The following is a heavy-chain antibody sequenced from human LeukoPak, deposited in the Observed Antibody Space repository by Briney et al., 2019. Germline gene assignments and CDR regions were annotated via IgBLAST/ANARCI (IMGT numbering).Heavy chain of an antibody. CDR2: IYYSGST. D-gene: IGHD3-10*01. Sequence: PSETLSLTCTVSGGSISSYYWSWIRQPPGRGLEWIGYIYYSGSTNYNPSLKSRVTISVDTSKNQFSLKLSSVTAADTAVYYCARGKPARGSGRSSFDYWGQGTLVTVSS. V-gene: IGHV4-59*12. CDR1: GGSISSYY. J-gene: IGHJ4*02. CDR3: ARGKPARGSGRSSFDY.